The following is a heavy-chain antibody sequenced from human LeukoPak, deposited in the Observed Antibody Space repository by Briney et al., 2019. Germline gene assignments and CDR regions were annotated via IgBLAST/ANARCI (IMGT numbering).Heavy chain of an antibody. CDR3: ARVLGDGDYVLDY. Sequence: SVKVSCKASGGTFSSHAISWVRQAPGQGLERMGGIIPIFGTANYAQKFQGRVTITTDESTSTAYMELSSLRSEDTAVYYCARVLGDGDYVLDYWGQGTLVTVSS. J-gene: IGHJ4*02. D-gene: IGHD4-17*01. V-gene: IGHV1-69*05. CDR1: GGTFSSHA. CDR2: IIPIFGTA.